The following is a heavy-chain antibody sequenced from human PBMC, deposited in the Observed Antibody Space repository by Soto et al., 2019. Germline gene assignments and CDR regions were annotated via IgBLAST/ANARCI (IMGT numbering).Heavy chain of an antibody. Sequence: QVQLVESGGGVVQTGGSLRLSCAASGFTFSTYGMHWVRQAPGKGLEWVAVISYDEINKYYADSVKGRFTISRDNSKNPLYLQMNSLGPEDTALYYCAKGVVVTATYFHHWGQGTLVTVSS. D-gene: IGHD2-21*02. CDR2: ISYDEINK. CDR3: AKGVVVTATYFHH. J-gene: IGHJ1*01. V-gene: IGHV3-30*05. CDR1: GFTFSTYG.